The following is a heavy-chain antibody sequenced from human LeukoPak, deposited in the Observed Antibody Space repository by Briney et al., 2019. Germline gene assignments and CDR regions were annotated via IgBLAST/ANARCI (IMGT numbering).Heavy chain of an antibody. Sequence: PGESLKISCKGSGYSFTSYWIGWVRQMPGKGLEWMGIIYPGDSDTRYSPSFQGQVTISADKSISTAYLQWSSLKASDTAMYYCARGGVYQLLYRYYYYGMDVWGQGTTVTVSS. V-gene: IGHV5-51*01. CDR2: IYPGDSDT. CDR1: GYSFTSYW. J-gene: IGHJ6*02. CDR3: ARGGVYQLLYRYYYYGMDV. D-gene: IGHD2-2*02.